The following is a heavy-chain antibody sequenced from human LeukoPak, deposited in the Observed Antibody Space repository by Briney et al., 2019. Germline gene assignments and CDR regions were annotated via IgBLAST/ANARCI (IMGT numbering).Heavy chain of an antibody. D-gene: IGHD6-13*01. V-gene: IGHV4-38-2*02. Sequence: SETLSLTCTVSGYSISSGYYWGWIRQPPGKGLKWIGSIYHSGSTYYNPSLKSRVTISVDTSKNQFSLKLSSVTAADTAVYYCARGWPGSSSWYTVAIRFDPWGQGTLVTVSS. CDR3: ARGWPGSSSWYTVAIRFDP. CDR2: IYHSGST. CDR1: GYSISSGYY. J-gene: IGHJ5*02.